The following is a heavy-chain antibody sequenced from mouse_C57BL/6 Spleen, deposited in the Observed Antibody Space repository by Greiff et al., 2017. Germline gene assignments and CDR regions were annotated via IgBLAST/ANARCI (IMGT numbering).Heavy chain of an antibody. Sequence: QVQLQQSGAELVRPGSSVKLSCKASGYTFTSYWMDWVQQRPGQGLEWIGNIYPSDSETHYNQKFKDKATLTVDKSSSTAYMQLSSLTSEDSAVYYCARALYYYGSSYFDYWGQGTTLTVSS. J-gene: IGHJ2*01. CDR3: ARALYYYGSSYFDY. CDR2: IYPSDSET. V-gene: IGHV1-61*01. CDR1: GYTFTSYW. D-gene: IGHD1-1*01.